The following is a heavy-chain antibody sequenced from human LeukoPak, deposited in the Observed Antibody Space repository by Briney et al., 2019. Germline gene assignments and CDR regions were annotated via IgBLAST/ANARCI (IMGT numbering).Heavy chain of an antibody. Sequence: ASVKVSCKASGYTFTSYAMHWVRQAPGQRLEWMGWINAGNGNTKYSQKFQGRVTITTDESTGTAYMELSSLRSEDTAVYYCATSSRITMVRGADFDYWGQGTLVTVSS. J-gene: IGHJ4*02. V-gene: IGHV1-3*01. D-gene: IGHD3-10*01. CDR2: INAGNGNT. CDR3: ATSSRITMVRGADFDY. CDR1: GYTFTSYA.